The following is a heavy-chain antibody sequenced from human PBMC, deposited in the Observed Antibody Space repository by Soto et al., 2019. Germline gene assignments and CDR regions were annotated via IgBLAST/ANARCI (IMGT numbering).Heavy chain of an antibody. J-gene: IGHJ4*02. CDR2: INQDGSVK. D-gene: IGHD4-17*01. V-gene: IGHV3-7*01. CDR1: GFTFSHYW. CDR3: GRDPGYGALDY. Sequence: EVQLVDSGGELVQPGGSLRLSCAASGFTFSHYWMTWVRQAPGKGLEWVANINQDGSVKTYLDSMKGRLTISRDNAQDSLYLQMDSLRAEDTAVYYCGRDPGYGALDYWGQGTLVTVSA.